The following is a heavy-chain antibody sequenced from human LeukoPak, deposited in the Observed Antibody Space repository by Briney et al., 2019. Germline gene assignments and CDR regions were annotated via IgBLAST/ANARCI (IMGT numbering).Heavy chain of an antibody. CDR2: ISGIGISI. V-gene: IGHV3-23*01. J-gene: IGHJ4*02. CDR1: GLTCSIHA. Sequence: PGRSLRLSCAAPGLTCSIHAMDWVRQAPGKGLEWVSSISGIGISIYYADSVKGRFTISRDNSKNMVYLQMNSLIAEDTAVYYCAKDMHGYDRPVDYWGRGTLVTVSS. D-gene: IGHD5-24*01. CDR3: AKDMHGYDRPVDY.